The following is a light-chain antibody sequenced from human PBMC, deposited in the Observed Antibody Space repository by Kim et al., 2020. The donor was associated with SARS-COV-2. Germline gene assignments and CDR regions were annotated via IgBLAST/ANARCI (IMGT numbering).Light chain of an antibody. V-gene: IGLV3-1*01. CDR1: KLGDKY. CDR3: QAWDSGTAVV. J-gene: IGLJ2*01. Sequence: SYELTQPPSVSVSPGQTASITCSGDKLGDKYVFWYQQKPCQSPVLVIYQDTKRPSGIPERFSASNSGNTATLTISGTQATDEADYYCQAWDSGTAVVFGGGTQLTVL. CDR2: QDT.